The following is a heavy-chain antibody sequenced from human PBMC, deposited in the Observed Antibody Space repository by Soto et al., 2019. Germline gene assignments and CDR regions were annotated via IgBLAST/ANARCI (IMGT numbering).Heavy chain of an antibody. D-gene: IGHD1-26*01. Sequence: QVQLVQSGAEVKKPGASVKVSCKASGYTFTSYAMHWVRQAPGQRLEWMGWINAGNGNTKYSPKFQGRVTITRDTSESTAYMELSSLRSEDTAVYYCARGGSLYWSFDLWGRGTLVTVAS. CDR1: GYTFTSYA. CDR2: INAGNGNT. CDR3: ARGGSLYWSFDL. J-gene: IGHJ2*01. V-gene: IGHV1-3*01.